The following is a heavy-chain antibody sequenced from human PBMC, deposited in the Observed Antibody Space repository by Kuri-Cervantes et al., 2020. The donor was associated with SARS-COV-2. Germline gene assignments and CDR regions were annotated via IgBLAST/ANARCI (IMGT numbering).Heavy chain of an antibody. J-gene: IGHJ4*02. CDR2: IYHSGST. CDR1: GYSISSGYY. CDR3: ARLDSGSYSNY. D-gene: IGHD1-26*01. V-gene: IGHV4-38-2*01. Sequence: SETLSLTCAVSGYSISSGYYWGWTRQPPGKGLEWIGSIYHSGSTYYNPSLKSRVTISVDTSKNQFSLKLSSVTAADTAVYYCARLDSGSYSNYWGRGTLVTVSS.